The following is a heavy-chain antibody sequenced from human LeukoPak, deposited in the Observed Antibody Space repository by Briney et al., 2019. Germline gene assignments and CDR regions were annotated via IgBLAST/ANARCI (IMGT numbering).Heavy chain of an antibody. Sequence: PSQTLSLTCTFSGGSISSGDYYWSWIRQPPGKGLEWIGYIHYSGSTYYNPSLKSRVTISVDTSKNQFSLKLSSVTAADTAVYYCARGSYYYGSGRDYWGQGTLVTVSS. J-gene: IGHJ4*02. CDR3: ARGSYYYGSGRDY. CDR2: IHYSGST. CDR1: GGSISSGDYY. D-gene: IGHD3-10*01. V-gene: IGHV4-30-4*01.